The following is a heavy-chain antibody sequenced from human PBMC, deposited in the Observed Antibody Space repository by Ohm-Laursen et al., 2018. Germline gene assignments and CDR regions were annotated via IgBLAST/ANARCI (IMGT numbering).Heavy chain of an antibody. D-gene: IGHD3-22*01. CDR2: MNPNSGNT. CDR1: GYTFTSYD. CDR3: ATRNYDSSGYHFDY. J-gene: IGHJ4*02. Sequence: GATVKISCKASGYTFTSYDINWVRQATGQGLEWMGWMNPNSGNTGYAQKFQGRVTMTRNTSTSTAYMELSSLRSEDTAVYYCATRNYDSSGYHFDYWGQGTLVTVSS. V-gene: IGHV1-8*01.